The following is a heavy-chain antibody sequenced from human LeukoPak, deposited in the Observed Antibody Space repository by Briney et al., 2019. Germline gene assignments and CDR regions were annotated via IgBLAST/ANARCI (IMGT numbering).Heavy chain of an antibody. J-gene: IGHJ4*02. CDR2: TSTFSGLT. Sequence: ASVKVSCKASGFVFTSYGITWVRHAPGQGLEWGGWTSTFSGLTNYAEKVQDRVTMTTDTDTGTAYLEMRSLRFDDTAVYYCARAGSSSWTATLDYWGQGTLLTVAS. D-gene: IGHD6-13*01. CDR3: ARAGSSSWTATLDY. CDR1: GFVFTSYG. V-gene: IGHV1-18*01.